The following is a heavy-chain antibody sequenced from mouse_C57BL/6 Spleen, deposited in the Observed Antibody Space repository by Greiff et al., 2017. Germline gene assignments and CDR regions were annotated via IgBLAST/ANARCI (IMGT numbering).Heavy chain of an antibody. J-gene: IGHJ3*01. CDR2: IYPGSGST. Sequence: VQLLQPGAELVKPGASVKMSCKASGYTFTSYWITWVKQRPGQGLEWIGDIYPGSGSTNYNEKFKSKATLTVDTSSSTAYMQLSSLTSEDSAVXYCARGSSGYVRFAYWGQGTLVTVSA. D-gene: IGHD3-2*02. V-gene: IGHV1-55*01. CDR3: ARGSSGYVRFAY. CDR1: GYTFTSYW.